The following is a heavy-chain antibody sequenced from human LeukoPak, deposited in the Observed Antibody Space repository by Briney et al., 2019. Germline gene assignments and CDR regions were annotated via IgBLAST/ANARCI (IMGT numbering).Heavy chain of an antibody. V-gene: IGHV1-2*02. D-gene: IGHD2-2*01. CDR2: INPNDGDT. J-gene: IGHJ4*02. CDR1: GYTFTDYY. Sequence: ASVKVSCKASGYTFTDYYMHWVRQAPGQGFEWMGWINPNDGDTNYAQKLQGRVTMTRDTSISTAHMEVSGLRSDDTAVYYCARANFLYCSSSTCLFDYWGRGTLVTVSS. CDR3: ARANFLYCSSSTCLFDY.